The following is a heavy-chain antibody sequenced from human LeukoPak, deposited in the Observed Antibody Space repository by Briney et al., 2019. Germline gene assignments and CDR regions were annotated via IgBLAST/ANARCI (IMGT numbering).Heavy chain of an antibody. CDR3: ARSSGSYRYYFDY. V-gene: IGHV1-3*01. J-gene: IGHJ4*02. CDR1: GYTFTSYA. CDR2: INAGNGNT. D-gene: IGHD1-26*01. Sequence: GASVKVSCKASGYTFTSYAMHWVRQAPGQRLEWMGWINAGNGNTKYSQKFQGRVTITRDTSASTAYMELSSLRSEDTAVYYCARSSGSYRYYFDYWGQGTLVTVSS.